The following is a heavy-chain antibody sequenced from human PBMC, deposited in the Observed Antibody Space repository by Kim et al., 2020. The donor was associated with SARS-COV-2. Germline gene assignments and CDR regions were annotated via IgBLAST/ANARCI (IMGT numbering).Heavy chain of an antibody. CDR1: GFTFSSYA. J-gene: IGHJ6*02. CDR3: AKDSGYDFWSGYYRSYYGMDV. V-gene: IGHV3-23*01. Sequence: GGSLRLSCAASGFTFSSYAMSWVRQAPGKGLEWVSAISGSGGSTYYADSVKGRFTISRDNSKNTLYLQMNSLRAEDTAVYYCAKDSGYDFWSGYYRSYYGMDVWGQGTTVTVSS. CDR2: ISGSGGST. D-gene: IGHD3-3*01.